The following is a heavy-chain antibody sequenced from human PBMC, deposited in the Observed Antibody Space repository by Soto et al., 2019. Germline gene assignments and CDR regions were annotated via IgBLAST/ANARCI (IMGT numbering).Heavy chain of an antibody. D-gene: IGHD5-12*01. V-gene: IGHV1-2*04. CDR2: INPYSGAT. CDR1: GYTFSDYY. Sequence: GASVKVSCKASGYTFSDYYVHWVRQAPGQGLEWMGWINPYSGATNYAQKFQDWVTMTGDASVSTAYLELTTLVSDDTAVYYCARARANVDPNWFAPWGQGTLVTVSS. J-gene: IGHJ5*02. CDR3: ARARANVDPNWFAP.